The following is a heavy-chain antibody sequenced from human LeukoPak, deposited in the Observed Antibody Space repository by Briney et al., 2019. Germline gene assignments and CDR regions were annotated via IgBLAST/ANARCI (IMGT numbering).Heavy chain of an antibody. J-gene: IGHJ4*02. V-gene: IGHV1-24*01. CDR1: GYTLTELS. CDR3: ATSIGSYSPFDY. D-gene: IGHD1-26*01. Sequence: GASVKVSCKVSGYTLTELSMHWVRQAPGKGLEWMGGFDPEDGETIYAQKFQGRVTMTEDTSTDTAYMELSSLRSEDTAVYYCATSIGSYSPFDYWGQGTLVTVPS. CDR2: FDPEDGET.